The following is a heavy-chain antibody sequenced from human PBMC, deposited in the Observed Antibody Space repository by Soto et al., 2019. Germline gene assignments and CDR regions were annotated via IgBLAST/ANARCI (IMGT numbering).Heavy chain of an antibody. CDR2: IYPGDSDT. D-gene: IGHD6-19*01. V-gene: IGHV5-51*01. CDR1: GYSFTSYW. Sequence: PGESLKISCKGSGYSFTSYWIGWVRQMPGKGLEWMGIIYPGDSDTRYSPSFQGQVTISADKSISTAYLQWSSLKASDTAMYYCARTLTSSGWYVDAFDIWGQGTMVTVS. CDR3: ARTLTSSGWYVDAFDI. J-gene: IGHJ3*02.